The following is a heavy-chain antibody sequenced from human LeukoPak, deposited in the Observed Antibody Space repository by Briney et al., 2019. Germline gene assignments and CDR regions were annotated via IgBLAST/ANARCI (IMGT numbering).Heavy chain of an antibody. CDR3: GIPNSYGKDY. J-gene: IGHJ4*02. CDR2: IKGDGSST. Sequence: PGGSLRLSCAASGFTFSSHWMHWVRQAPGKGLVWVSRIKGDGSSTSYADSVKGRLTISRDNAKNTVYLQMNSLRGEDTAVYARGIPNSYGKDYWGQGTLVTVSS. V-gene: IGHV3-74*01. D-gene: IGHD3-16*01. CDR1: GFTFSSHW.